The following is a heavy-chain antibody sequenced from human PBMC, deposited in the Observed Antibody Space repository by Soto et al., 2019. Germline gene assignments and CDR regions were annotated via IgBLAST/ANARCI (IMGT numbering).Heavy chain of an antibody. CDR2: ISYDGSNK. V-gene: IGHV3-30*18. CDR1: GFTFSSYG. CDR3: AKDHVKVAGLQYYFDY. D-gene: IGHD6-19*01. Sequence: QVQLVESGGGVVQPGRSLRLSCAASGFTFSSYGMHWVRQAPGKGLEWVAVISYDGSNKYYADSVKGRFTISRDNSKNTLYLQMNSLRAEDTAVYYCAKDHVKVAGLQYYFDYWGQGTLVTVSS. J-gene: IGHJ4*02.